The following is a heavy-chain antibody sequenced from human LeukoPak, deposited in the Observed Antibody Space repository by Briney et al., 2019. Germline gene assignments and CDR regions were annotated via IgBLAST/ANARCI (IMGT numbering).Heavy chain of an antibody. V-gene: IGHV3-64*04. Sequence: GGSLRLSCSASGFTLSTYAMHWVRQAPGKGLEHVSVVSGNGGSTYYADSVKGRFTISGDNSKNTLYLQMNSLRAEDTAVYYCAIAAAGANYYFDYWGQGTLVTVSS. CDR3: AIAAAGANYYFDY. CDR1: GFTLSTYA. D-gene: IGHD6-13*01. CDR2: VSGNGGST. J-gene: IGHJ4*02.